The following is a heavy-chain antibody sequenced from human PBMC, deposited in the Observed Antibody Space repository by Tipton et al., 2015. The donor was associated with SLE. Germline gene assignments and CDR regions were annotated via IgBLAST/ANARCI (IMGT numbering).Heavy chain of an antibody. J-gene: IGHJ4*02. CDR2: IYYSGST. CDR1: GGSISSNY. CDR3: ARDTGVDIDY. Sequence: TLSLTCSVSGGSISSNYWIWIRQPPGKGLEWIGYIYYSGSTNYNPSLKSRVTISVDTSKNQFSLKLSSVTAADTAVYYCARDTGVDIDYWGQGTLVTVSS. V-gene: IGHV4-59*01. D-gene: IGHD7-27*01.